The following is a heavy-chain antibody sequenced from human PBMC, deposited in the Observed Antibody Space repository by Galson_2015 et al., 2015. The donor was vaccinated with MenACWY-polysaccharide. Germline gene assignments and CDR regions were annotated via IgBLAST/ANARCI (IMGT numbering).Heavy chain of an antibody. J-gene: IGHJ6*02. V-gene: IGHV4-39*01. CDR2: IYYSGST. Sequence: ETLSLTCTVSGGSISSSSYYWGWIRQPPGKGLEWIGSIYYSGSTYYNPSLKSRVTISVDTSKNQFSLKLSSVTSADTAVYYCAAFSDGNDFWSGYYRYYYYYYYGMDVWGQGTTVTVSS. CDR3: AAFSDGNDFWSGYYRYYYYYYYGMDV. CDR1: GGSISSSSYY. D-gene: IGHD3-3*01.